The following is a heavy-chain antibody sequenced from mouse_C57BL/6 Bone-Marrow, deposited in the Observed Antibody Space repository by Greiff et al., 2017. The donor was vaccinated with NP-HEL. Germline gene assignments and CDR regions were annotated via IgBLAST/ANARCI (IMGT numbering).Heavy chain of an antibody. J-gene: IGHJ1*03. D-gene: IGHD2-5*01. CDR1: GFTFSSYG. Sequence: DVMLVESGGDLVKPGGSLKLSCAASGFTFSSYGMSWVRQTPDKRLEWVATISSGGSYTYYPDSVKGRFTISRDNAKNTLYLQMSSLKSEDTAMYYCARRGIVTWYFDVWGTGTTVTVSS. V-gene: IGHV5-6*02. CDR2: ISSGGSYT. CDR3: ARRGIVTWYFDV.